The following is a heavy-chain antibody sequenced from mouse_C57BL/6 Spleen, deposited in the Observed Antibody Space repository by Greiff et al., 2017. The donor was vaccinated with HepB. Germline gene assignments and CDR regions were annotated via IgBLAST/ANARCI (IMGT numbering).Heavy chain of an antibody. D-gene: IGHD1-1*01. CDR3: ARIYYGSSLYAMDY. CDR1: GYTFTSYW. V-gene: IGHV1-55*01. Sequence: QVQLQQPGAELVKPGASVKMSCKASGYTFTSYWITWVKQRPGQGLEWIGDIYPGSGSTNYNEKFKSKATLTVDTSSSTAYMQLSSLTSEDSAVYYCARIYYGSSLYAMDYWGQGTSVTVSS. CDR2: IYPGSGST. J-gene: IGHJ4*01.